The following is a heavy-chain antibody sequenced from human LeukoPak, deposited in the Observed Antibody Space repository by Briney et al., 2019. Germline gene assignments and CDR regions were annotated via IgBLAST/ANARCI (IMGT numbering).Heavy chain of an antibody. V-gene: IGHV1-2*02. CDR2: INPNSGGT. D-gene: IGHD2-2*01. CDR3: ARVRRYCSSTSCPLYYYYMDV. Sequence: ASVKVSCKASGYTFTGYYMHWVRQAPGQGLEWMGWINPNSGGTNYAQKFQGRVTMTRDTSISTAYMELSRLRSDDTAVYYCARVRRYCSSTSCPLYYYYMDVWGKGTTVTVSS. CDR1: GYTFTGYY. J-gene: IGHJ6*03.